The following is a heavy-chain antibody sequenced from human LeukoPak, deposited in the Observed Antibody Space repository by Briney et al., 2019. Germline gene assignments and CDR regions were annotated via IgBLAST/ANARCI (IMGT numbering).Heavy chain of an antibody. CDR2: INPNSGDT. J-gene: IGHJ4*02. D-gene: IGHD2-21*02. CDR1: GYTFTAYY. CDR3: ARGDSTSHLHYFDY. Sequence: ASVKVSCKASGYTFTAYYMHWVRQAPGQGLEWMGWINPNSGDTNYAQKFQGRVTLTRDTSISTAHMELSSLRSEDTAVYYCARGDSTSHLHYFDYWGQGALVTVSS. V-gene: IGHV1-2*02.